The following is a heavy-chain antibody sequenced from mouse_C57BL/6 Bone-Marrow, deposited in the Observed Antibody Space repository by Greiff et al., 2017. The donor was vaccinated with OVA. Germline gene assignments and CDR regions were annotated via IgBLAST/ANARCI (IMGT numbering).Heavy chain of an antibody. CDR2: IDPNSGGT. V-gene: IGHV1-72*01. CDR3: ARRGLAGYWYVDV. D-gene: IGHD3-3*01. J-gene: IGHJ1*03. CDR1: CFTFTSYW. Sequence: VQLQQPGAELVQPGASVKLSCKASCFTFTSYWLHWVKQRPGRGLEWIGRIDPNSGGTKYNEKFKRKATLTVTTPSSTAYMQLSSLTAEDSAVYCCARRGLAGYWYVDVWGTGTTVTVTS.